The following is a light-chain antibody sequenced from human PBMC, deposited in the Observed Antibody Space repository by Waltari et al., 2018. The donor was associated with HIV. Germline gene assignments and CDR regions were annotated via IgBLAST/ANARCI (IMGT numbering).Light chain of an antibody. J-gene: IGLJ2*01. CDR2: KDS. CDR3: YSAANNNLRI. V-gene: IGLV3-27*01. CDR1: LLTEKY. Sequence: SYELTPPSSESLSPGQPAKITCSGELLTEKYARWFQQKPVQAAVLLIFKDSERPSGIPERFSGSSSESTVTLTISGAQVEDEGDYYCYSAANNNLRIFGGGTKLTVL.